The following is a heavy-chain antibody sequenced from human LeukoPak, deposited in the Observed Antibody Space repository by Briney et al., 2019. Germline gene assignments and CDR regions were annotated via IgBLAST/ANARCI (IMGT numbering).Heavy chain of an antibody. V-gene: IGHV3-7*03. J-gene: IGHJ2*01. CDR2: IKQDGSEK. D-gene: IGHD6-13*01. Sequence: GGSLRLSCAASGFTFSSYWMSWVRQAPGKGLEWVANIKQDGSEKYYVDSVKGRFTISRDNAKNSLYLQMNSLRPEDTAVYYCVRETRESVAAAATTTRDWYFDLWGRGTLVTVSS. CDR1: GFTFSSYW. CDR3: VRETRESVAAAATTTRDWYFDL.